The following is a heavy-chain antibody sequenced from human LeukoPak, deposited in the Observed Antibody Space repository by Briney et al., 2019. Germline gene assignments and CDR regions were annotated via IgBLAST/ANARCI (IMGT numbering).Heavy chain of an antibody. CDR2: VPGPADST. CDR3: VKDGFDGII. Sequence: HAGGSLRLSCAASGFTFSSYAMSWVRQAPGKGLEWVSAVPGPADSTFYADSVKGRSTISRDNSKNNLYLQMNSLRAEDTAIYYCVKDGFDGIIWGQGTLVTVSS. D-gene: IGHD5-24*01. J-gene: IGHJ4*02. V-gene: IGHV3-23*01. CDR1: GFTFSSYA.